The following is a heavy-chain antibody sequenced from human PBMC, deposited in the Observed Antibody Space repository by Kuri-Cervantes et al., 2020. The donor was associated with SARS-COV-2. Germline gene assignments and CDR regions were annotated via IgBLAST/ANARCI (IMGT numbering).Heavy chain of an antibody. D-gene: IGHD6-13*01. Sequence: GESLKISCAASGFTFSDYYMTWVRQAPGKGLEWVSYISGSGSTKYYADSVKGRFTISRDNGKNSLFLQMNSLRAEDTAVYYCEWGAAGGWVYAFDIWGQGTMVTVSS. CDR3: EWGAAGGWVYAFDI. J-gene: IGHJ3*02. CDR1: GFTFSDYY. V-gene: IGHV3-11*01. CDR2: ISGSGSTK.